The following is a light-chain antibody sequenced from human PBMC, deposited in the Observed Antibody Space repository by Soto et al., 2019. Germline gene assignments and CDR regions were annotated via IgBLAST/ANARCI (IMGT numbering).Light chain of an antibody. CDR1: QSVSSN. CDR2: GAS. J-gene: IGKJ5*01. Sequence: EIVMTQSPATLSVSPGERATLSCRASQSVSSNLAWYQQKPGQAPSLLIYGASTRATGIPASFSGTGSGTEFTLTISSLQSEDFAVYYCQQYNNWPPVTFGQGTRLEIK. V-gene: IGKV3-15*01. CDR3: QQYNNWPPVT.